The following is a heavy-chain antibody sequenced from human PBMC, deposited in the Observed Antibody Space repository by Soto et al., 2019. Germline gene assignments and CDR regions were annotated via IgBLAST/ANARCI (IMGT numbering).Heavy chain of an antibody. CDR1: GESFSGYQ. J-gene: IGHJ4*02. D-gene: IGHD3-3*01. V-gene: IGHV4-34*01. CDR3: ARGWSDFCRGRLDY. Sequence: QVQLQHWGAGLLKPSETLSLTCAVHGESFSGYQWSWIRQPPGKGLEWIGQIKHSGSTNYNPSLKSRVSSSVDTSKTQFSLSLSSVTAADTAVYYCARGWSDFCRGRLDYCGQGTPVTVSS. CDR2: IKHSGST.